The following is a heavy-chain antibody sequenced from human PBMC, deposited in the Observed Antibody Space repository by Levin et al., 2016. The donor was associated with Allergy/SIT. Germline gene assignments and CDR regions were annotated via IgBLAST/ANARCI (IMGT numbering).Heavy chain of an antibody. D-gene: IGHD6-13*01. CDR1: GGSFSGYY. CDR3: ARGGKQQLVRRLGYFDY. V-gene: IGHV4-34*01. J-gene: IGHJ4*02. Sequence: SETLSLTCAVYGGSFSGYYWSWIRQPPGKGLEWIGEINHSGSTNYNPSLKSRVTISVDTSKNQFSLKLSSVTAADTAVYYCARGGKQQLVRRLGYFDYWGQGTLVTVSS. CDR2: INHSGST.